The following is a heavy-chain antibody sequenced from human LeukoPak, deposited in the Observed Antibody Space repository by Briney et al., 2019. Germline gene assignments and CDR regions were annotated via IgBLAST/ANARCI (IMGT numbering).Heavy chain of an antibody. V-gene: IGHV3-23*01. J-gene: IGHJ4*02. Sequence: PGGSLRLSCATSGFTFSNYAMSWVRQAPGKGLEWVSGISESGDNKNHADSVKGRFTISRDNSMNTLYLQMSSLRAEDTAVYYCAKNITNWGQGTLVTVSS. CDR3: AKNITN. CDR1: GFTFSNYA. D-gene: IGHD1-14*01. CDR2: ISESGDNK.